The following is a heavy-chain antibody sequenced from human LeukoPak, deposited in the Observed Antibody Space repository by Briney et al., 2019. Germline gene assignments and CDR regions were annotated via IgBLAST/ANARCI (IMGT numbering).Heavy chain of an antibody. CDR3: ARCKVFGEPLNWFDP. Sequence: PSETLSLTCTVSGGSISSGDYYWSWIRQPPGKGLEWIGYIYYSGSTYYNPSLKSRVTISVDTSKNQFSLKLSSVTAADTAVYYCARCKVFGEPLNWFDPWGQGTLVTVSS. CDR2: IYYSGST. V-gene: IGHV4-30-4*01. J-gene: IGHJ5*02. D-gene: IGHD3-10*01. CDR1: GGSISSGDYY.